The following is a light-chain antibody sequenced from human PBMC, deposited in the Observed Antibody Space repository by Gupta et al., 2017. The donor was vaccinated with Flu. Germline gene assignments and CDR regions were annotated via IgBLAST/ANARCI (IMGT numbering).Light chain of an antibody. J-gene: IGLJ1*01. CDR1: SSDVGGYND. Sequence: QSALTQPPSASASPGQAVTISCTGTSSDVGGYNDVSWYQQHPGKAPNVMIYEVRKRPSGVPDRFSGSKSGNTASLTVSVLQAEDEADYCCSSYAGNNSYVFGTGTKVTVL. CDR2: EVR. V-gene: IGLV2-8*01. CDR3: SSYAGNNSYV.